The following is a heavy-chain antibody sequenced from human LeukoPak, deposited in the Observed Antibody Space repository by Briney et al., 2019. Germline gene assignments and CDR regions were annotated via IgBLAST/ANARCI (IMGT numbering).Heavy chain of an antibody. D-gene: IGHD3-22*01. V-gene: IGHV4-59*01. CDR2: IYYSGGT. J-gene: IGHJ4*02. Sequence: PSETLSLTCTVSGGSISSYYWSWIRQPPGEGLEWIGYIYYSGGTNYNPSLKSRVTISVDTSKNQFSLKLSSVTAADTAVYYCARSYYDSSGYYPDYFDYWGQGTLVTVSS. CDR1: GGSISSYY. CDR3: ARSYYDSSGYYPDYFDY.